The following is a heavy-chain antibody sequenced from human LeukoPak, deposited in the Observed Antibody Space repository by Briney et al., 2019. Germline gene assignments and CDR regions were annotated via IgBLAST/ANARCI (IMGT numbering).Heavy chain of an antibody. D-gene: IGHD4-23*01. V-gene: IGHV3-48*03. CDR2: IGGSGRSI. J-gene: IGHJ6*02. CDR1: GFTFSSFE. Sequence: GGSLRLSCAASGFTFSSFEMNWVRQAPGKGLEGVSCIGGSGRSIYYADSVTGRFTISRDNAKNSLYLQMSSLRAEDTAVYYCGKDYRGNSVYYGMDVWGQGTTVTVSS. CDR3: GKDYRGNSVYYGMDV.